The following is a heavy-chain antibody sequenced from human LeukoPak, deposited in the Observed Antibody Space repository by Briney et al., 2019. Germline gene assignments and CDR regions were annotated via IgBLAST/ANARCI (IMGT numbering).Heavy chain of an antibody. Sequence: SETLSLTCTVSGGSISSSNWWSWVRQPPGKGLEWIGEIYHSGSTNYNPSLKSRVTISVDKSKNQFSLKLSSVTAADTAVYYCARDRPYDFWSGYSFGWFDPWGQGTLVTVSS. CDR2: IYHSGST. V-gene: IGHV4-4*02. D-gene: IGHD3-3*01. CDR3: ARDRPYDFWSGYSFGWFDP. CDR1: GGSISSSNW. J-gene: IGHJ5*02.